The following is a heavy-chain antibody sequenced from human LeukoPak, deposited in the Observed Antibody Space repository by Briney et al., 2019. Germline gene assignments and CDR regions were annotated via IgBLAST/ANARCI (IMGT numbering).Heavy chain of an antibody. D-gene: IGHD1-1*01. CDR1: GFALSAYG. CDR3: ARDGGTNWHEPTWFDF. J-gene: IGHJ4*02. CDR2: ISGSGRTI. Sequence: GGSLRLSCAASGFALSAYGVNWVRLAPGKGLEWVSYISGSGRTIYYADSVKGRFTISRDNAKKSLYLQMNSLRVEDTAMYYCARDGGTNWHEPTWFDFWGQGTQVTVSA. V-gene: IGHV3-48*01.